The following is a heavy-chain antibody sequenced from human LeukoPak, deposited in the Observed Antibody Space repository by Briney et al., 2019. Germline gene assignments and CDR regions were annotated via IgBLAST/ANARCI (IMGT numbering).Heavy chain of an antibody. CDR3: ARYGYYYYYMDV. CDR1: GASISSTTYY. Sequence: SETLSLTCTVSGASISSTTYYWGWIRQPPGKGLEWIGSIYYSGSTYYNPSLKSRVTISVDTSKNQFSLKLSSVTAADTAVYYCARYGYYYYYMDVWGKGTTVTISS. CDR2: IYYSGST. J-gene: IGHJ6*03. V-gene: IGHV4-39*01. D-gene: IGHD4-17*01.